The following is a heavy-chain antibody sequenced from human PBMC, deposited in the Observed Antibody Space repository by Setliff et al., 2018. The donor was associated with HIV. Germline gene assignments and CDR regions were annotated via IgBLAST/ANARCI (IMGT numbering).Heavy chain of an antibody. CDR2: IYGGGTT. CDR1: GFTVSSNY. D-gene: IGHD3-10*01. V-gene: IGHV3-66*02. CDR3: ARELYREWDY. Sequence: GGSLRLSCAASGFTVSSNYMSWVRQAPGKGLEWVSVIYGGGTTHYADSVKGRLTISRDNSKNTVYLQMNSLRVEDTAVYYCARELYREWDYWGQGTLVTVSS. J-gene: IGHJ4*02.